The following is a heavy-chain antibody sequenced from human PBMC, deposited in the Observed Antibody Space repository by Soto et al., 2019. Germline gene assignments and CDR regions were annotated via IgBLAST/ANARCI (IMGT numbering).Heavy chain of an antibody. Sequence: PGESLKISCAASGFTVSSNYMSWVRQAPAKGLEWVSVIYSGGSTYYADSAKGRFTISRDNSKNTLYLQMNSLRAEDTAVYYCARVCRYYGSGSYYYYYGMDVWGQGTTVTVSS. J-gene: IGHJ6*02. V-gene: IGHV3-53*01. CDR1: GFTVSSNY. CDR2: IYSGGST. D-gene: IGHD3-10*01. CDR3: ARVCRYYGSGSYYYYYGMDV.